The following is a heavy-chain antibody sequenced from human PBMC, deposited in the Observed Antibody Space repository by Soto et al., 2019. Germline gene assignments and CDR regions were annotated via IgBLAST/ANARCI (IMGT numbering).Heavy chain of an antibody. D-gene: IGHD3-10*01. Sequence: HPGGSMRLSCAASGFTFSSYDMHWVRQATGKGLEWVSAIGTAGDTYYPGSVKGRFTISRENAKNSLYLQMNSLRAGDTAVYYCARAPARGDAFDIWGQGTMVTVSS. CDR3: ARAPARGDAFDI. CDR2: IGTAGDT. J-gene: IGHJ3*02. V-gene: IGHV3-13*01. CDR1: GFTFSSYD.